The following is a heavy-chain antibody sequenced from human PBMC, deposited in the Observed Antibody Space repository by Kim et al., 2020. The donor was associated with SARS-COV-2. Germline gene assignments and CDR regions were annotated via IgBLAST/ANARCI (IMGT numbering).Heavy chain of an antibody. V-gene: IGHV4-34*01. CDR1: GGSFSGYY. J-gene: IGHJ5*02. CDR2: INHSGST. D-gene: IGHD6-13*01. Sequence: SETLSLTCAVYGGSFSGYYWSWIRQPPGKGLEWIGEINHSGSTNYNPSLKSRVTISVDTSKNQFSLKLSSVTAADTAVYYCARGPGLSSSWSGEFNWFDPWGQGTLVTVSS. CDR3: ARGPGLSSSWSGEFNWFDP.